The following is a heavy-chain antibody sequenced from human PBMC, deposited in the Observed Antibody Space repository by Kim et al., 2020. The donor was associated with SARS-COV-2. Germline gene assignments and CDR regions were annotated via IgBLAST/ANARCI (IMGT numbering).Heavy chain of an antibody. V-gene: IGHV3-30*03. Sequence: GGSLRLSCAASGFTFSSYGMHWVRQAPGKGLEWVAVISYDGSNKYYADSVKGRFTISRDNSKNTLYLQMNSLRAEDTAVYYCATDYYGSGSSTHYYYYGMDVWGQGTTVTVSS. CDR1: GFTFSSYG. D-gene: IGHD3-10*01. CDR3: ATDYYGSGSSTHYYYYGMDV. CDR2: ISYDGSNK. J-gene: IGHJ6*02.